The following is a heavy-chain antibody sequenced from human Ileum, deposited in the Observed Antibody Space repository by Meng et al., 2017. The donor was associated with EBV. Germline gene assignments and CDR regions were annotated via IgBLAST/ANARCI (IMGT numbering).Heavy chain of an antibody. CDR2: IYHSGST. V-gene: IGHV4-4*02. CDR1: GDSISSNNW. D-gene: IGHD4-17*01. CDR3: ASGRDYAWHS. Sequence: QLHLQVPGPGRLTPYETLPLPWRFSGDSISSNNWWSWVRQPPGKGLEWIGEIYHSGSTNYNPSFKSRVTMSVDKSKNQISLNLSSVTAADTAVYYCASGRDYAWHSWGRGTLVTVSS. J-gene: IGHJ4*02.